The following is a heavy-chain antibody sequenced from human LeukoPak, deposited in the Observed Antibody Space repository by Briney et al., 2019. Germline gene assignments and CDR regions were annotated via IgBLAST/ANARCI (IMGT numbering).Heavy chain of an antibody. D-gene: IGHD2-15*01. CDR3: AKDQGYCSGDSCYENWFDP. V-gene: IGHV3-30*02. J-gene: IGHJ5*02. CDR1: GFTFSSYG. CDR2: IRYDGSNK. Sequence: QPGGSLRLSCAASGFTFSSYGMHWVRQAPAKGLEWVAFIRYDGSNKYYADSVKGRFTISRDNSKNTLYLQMNSLRAEDTAVYYCAKDQGYCSGDSCYENWFDPWGQGTLVTVSS.